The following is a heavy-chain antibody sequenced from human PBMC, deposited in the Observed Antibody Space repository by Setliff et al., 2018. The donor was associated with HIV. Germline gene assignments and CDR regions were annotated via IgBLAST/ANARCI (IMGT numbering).Heavy chain of an antibody. J-gene: IGHJ6*03. D-gene: IGHD7-27*01. CDR2: ISWNTDNK. CDR1: GFTFEDYA. CDR3: AKFPHWAYYYYYMDV. V-gene: IGHV3-9*01. Sequence: PGGSLRLSCAASGFTFEDYAMHWVRQAPGKGLEWVSGISWNTDNKAYADSVKGRFTISRDNSKNTLYLQMNSLRAEDTAVYYCAKFPHWAYYYYYMDVWGKGTTVTVSS.